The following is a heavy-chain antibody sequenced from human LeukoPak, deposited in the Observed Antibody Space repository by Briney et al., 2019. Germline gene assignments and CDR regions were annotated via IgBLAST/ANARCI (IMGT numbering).Heavy chain of an antibody. CDR1: GFTFSSYS. D-gene: IGHD4-23*01. Sequence: PGGSLRLSCAASGFTFSSYSMNWVRQAPGKGLEWVSSISSSSSYIYYADSVKGRFTISRDNAKNSLYLQMNSLRAEDTAVYYCAPYDYGGSSSDYWGQGTLVTVSS. J-gene: IGHJ4*02. CDR3: APYDYGGSSSDY. CDR2: ISSSSSYI. V-gene: IGHV3-21*01.